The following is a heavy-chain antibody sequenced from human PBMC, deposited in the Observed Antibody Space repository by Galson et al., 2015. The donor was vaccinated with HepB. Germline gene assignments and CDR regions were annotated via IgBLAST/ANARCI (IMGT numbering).Heavy chain of an antibody. CDR2: IDPSDSYT. V-gene: IGHV5-10-1*01. CDR3: ARLSSSGFYFYYMDV. Sequence: QSGAEVKKPGESLRISCKGSGYMFTNYWISWVRQMPGKGLEWMGRIDPSDSYTNYSPSFQGHVTISVDKSITTAYLQWSSLTASDTAVYFCARLSSSGFYFYYMDVWGKGTTVTVSS. D-gene: IGHD6-13*01. CDR1: GYMFTNYW. J-gene: IGHJ6*03.